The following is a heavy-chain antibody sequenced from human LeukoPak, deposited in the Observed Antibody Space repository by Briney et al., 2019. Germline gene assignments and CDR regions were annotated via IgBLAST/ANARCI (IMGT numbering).Heavy chain of an antibody. CDR2: IYYSGST. V-gene: IGHV4-59*12. Sequence: SETLSLTCTVSGGSISSYYWSWIRQPPGKGLEWIGYIYYSGSTYYNPSLKSRVTISVDTSKNQFSLKLSSVTAADTAVYYCASSYYYDSSGYYYRTAPLDYWGQGTLVTVSS. D-gene: IGHD3-22*01. CDR3: ASSYYYDSSGYYYRTAPLDY. CDR1: GGSISSYY. J-gene: IGHJ4*02.